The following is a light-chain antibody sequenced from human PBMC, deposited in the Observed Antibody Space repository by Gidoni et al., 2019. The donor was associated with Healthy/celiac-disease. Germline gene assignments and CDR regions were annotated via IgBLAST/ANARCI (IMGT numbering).Light chain of an antibody. CDR2: RNS. V-gene: IGLV3-9*01. CDR3: QVGDSSTGV. CDR1: NIGSKN. J-gene: IGLJ1*01. Sequence: SYELTQPLSVSVALGQTARITCGGNNIGSKNVHWYQQKPGQAPGLVIYRNSNRPPGIPERFAGSNAGNTATLIISRDQAGDEADYYCQVGDSSTGVFGTGTKITVL.